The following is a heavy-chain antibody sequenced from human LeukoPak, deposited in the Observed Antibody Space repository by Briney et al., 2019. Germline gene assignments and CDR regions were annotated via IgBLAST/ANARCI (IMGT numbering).Heavy chain of an antibody. D-gene: IGHD3-16*01. Sequence: GGSLRLSCVASGFSFDDYGMFWVRQTPGKGLEWVSGISWNSGNIGYADSVKGRFTVSRDNAKNSLYLQMNSLRAEDTALYYCAKALPMGSDYFDYWGQGTLVTVSS. V-gene: IGHV3-9*01. J-gene: IGHJ4*02. CDR1: GFSFDDYG. CDR3: AKALPMGSDYFDY. CDR2: ISWNSGNI.